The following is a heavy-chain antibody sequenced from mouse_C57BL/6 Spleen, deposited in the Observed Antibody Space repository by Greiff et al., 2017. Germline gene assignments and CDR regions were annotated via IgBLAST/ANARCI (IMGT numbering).Heavy chain of an antibody. CDR3: ARSDDFGDY. V-gene: IGHV1-52*01. CDR2: IDPSDSDT. Sequence: VQLQQPGAELVRPGSSVKLSCKASGYTFTSYWLHWVKQRPIQGLEWIGNIDPSDSDTHYNQKFKDKATLTVDKSSSTAYMQLSSLTSEDSAVYYCARSDDFGDYWGQGTTLTVSS. CDR1: GYTFTSYW. D-gene: IGHD2-4*01. J-gene: IGHJ2*01.